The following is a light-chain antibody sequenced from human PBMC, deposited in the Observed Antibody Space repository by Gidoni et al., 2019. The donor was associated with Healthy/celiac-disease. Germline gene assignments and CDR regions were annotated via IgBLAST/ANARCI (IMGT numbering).Light chain of an antibody. J-gene: IGKJ2*01. CDR2: GAS. Sequence: ETVMTQSPAALSVSPGERATISCRASQSVSSNLDWYQQKPGQAPRLLIYGASTRATGIPARFSGSGSGTEFTLTISSLQSEDFAVYYCQQYNNWPPYTFXXXTKLEIK. CDR3: QQYNNWPPYT. CDR1: QSVSSN. V-gene: IGKV3-15*01.